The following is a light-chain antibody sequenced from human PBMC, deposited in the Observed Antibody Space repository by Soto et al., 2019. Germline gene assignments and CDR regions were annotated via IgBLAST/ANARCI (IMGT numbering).Light chain of an antibody. CDR2: WAS. J-gene: IGKJ4*01. CDR1: QSALYSPSNKNY. V-gene: IGKV4-1*01. CDR3: QQSFSTPLT. Sequence: DIVMTQSPDSLAVSLGERASINCASSQSALYSPSNKNYLAWYQQNPGQPPKLLIYWASTRGSGVPDRFSGSASGTDFTLTISRLQAEDVAVYYCQQSFSTPLTFGGGTKVEIK.